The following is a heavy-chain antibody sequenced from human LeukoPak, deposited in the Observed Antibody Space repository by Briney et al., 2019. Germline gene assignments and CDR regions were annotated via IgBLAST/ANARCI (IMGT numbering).Heavy chain of an antibody. V-gene: IGHV3-30-3*01. CDR1: GFTFSSYA. Sequence: PGGSLRLSCAASGFTFSSYAMHWVRQAPGKGLEWVAVISYDGSNKYYADSVKGRFTISRDNSKNTLYLQMNSLRAEETAVYYCASHLTKFDYWGQGTLVTVSS. CDR2: ISYDGSNK. CDR3: ASHLTKFDY. J-gene: IGHJ4*02.